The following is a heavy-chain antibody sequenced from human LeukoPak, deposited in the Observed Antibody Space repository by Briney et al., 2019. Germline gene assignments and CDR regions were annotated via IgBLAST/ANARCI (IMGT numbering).Heavy chain of an antibody. D-gene: IGHD3-9*01. V-gene: IGHV4-59*01. CDR3: ARGLLRYFDWSHYYYHAMDV. CDR1: GGSISSYY. J-gene: IGHJ6*02. CDR2: TYYNRNT. Sequence: PETLSLTCTASGGSISSYYWSWIRQPPGKGLEWVGYTYYNRNTNYNPSLKSRVTISVDTSKDQFSLKLSSVTAADTAVYYCARGLLRYFDWSHYYYHAMDVWGQGTTVTVSS.